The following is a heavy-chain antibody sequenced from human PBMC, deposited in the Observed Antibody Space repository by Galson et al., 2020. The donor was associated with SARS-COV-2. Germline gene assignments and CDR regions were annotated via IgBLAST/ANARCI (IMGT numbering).Heavy chain of an antibody. J-gene: IGHJ4*02. CDR2: INPNSGGT. Sequence: ASVKVSCKASGYTFTDYNIHWVRQVPGQGLEWMGWINPNSGGTNSAQKFQGRVTMTSDTSITTAYMGLSRLRSDDMAVYYCARRNTNSWRFDYWGQGTLVTVSS. D-gene: IGHD6-13*01. CDR3: ARRNTNSWRFDY. V-gene: IGHV1-2*02. CDR1: GYTFTDYN.